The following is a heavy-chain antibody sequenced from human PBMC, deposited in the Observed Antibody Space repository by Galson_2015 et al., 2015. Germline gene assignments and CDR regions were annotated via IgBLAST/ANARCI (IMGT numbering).Heavy chain of an antibody. CDR3: AKDKAFHCSGGGCYSVSPDF. Sequence: SLRLSCAASGFTFSTYAMSWVRQAPGEGLEWVSAISGSGGSTYYADSVKGRFTISRDNSKITLYLQMNSLRAEDTAVYYCAKDKAFHCSGGGCYSVSPDFGGQGTLVTVSS. CDR2: ISGSGGST. CDR1: GFTFSTYA. V-gene: IGHV3-23*01. D-gene: IGHD2-15*01. J-gene: IGHJ4*02.